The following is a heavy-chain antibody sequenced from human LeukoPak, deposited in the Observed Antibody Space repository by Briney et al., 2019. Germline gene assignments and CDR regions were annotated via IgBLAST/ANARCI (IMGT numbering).Heavy chain of an antibody. D-gene: IGHD4-17*01. Sequence: PSETLSLTCSVSGASITSNNYFWTWIRQPAGKGLEYIGRFYTSGTINYNPSLKSRVTISPDTSKNQFSLKLSSVTAADTAVYYCARGVRIPNTTGYFDPWGQGILVTVSS. CDR3: ARGVRIPNTTGYFDP. V-gene: IGHV4-61*02. J-gene: IGHJ5*02. CDR2: FYTSGTI. CDR1: GASITSNNYF.